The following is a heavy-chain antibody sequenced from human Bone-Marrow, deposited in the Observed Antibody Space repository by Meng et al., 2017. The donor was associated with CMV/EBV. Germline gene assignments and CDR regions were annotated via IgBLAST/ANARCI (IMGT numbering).Heavy chain of an antibody. V-gene: IGHV2-5*01. D-gene: IGHD6-13*01. CDR2: IYWHDDT. CDR1: FSLSPGVVG. J-gene: IGHJ5*02. CDR3: ARKDSSSWYGGNWFDP. Sequence: FSLSPGVVGVGCLRPPPGQALEWLALIYWHDDTRYSPSLKSRLTLTKDTSKNQVVLTMTNMDPVDTATYYCARKDSSSWYGGNWFDPWGQGTLVTVSS.